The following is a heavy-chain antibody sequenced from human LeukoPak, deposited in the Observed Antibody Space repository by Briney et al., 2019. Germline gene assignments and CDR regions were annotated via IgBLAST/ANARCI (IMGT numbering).Heavy chain of an antibody. Sequence: ASVKVSCKASGYTFTIYAIHWVRQAPGQRLEWMGWINACNGNTKYSQKFQGRVSITRDTSASTAYMELSSLRSEDTAVYYCARGPAAAADWFDPWGQGTLVTVSS. CDR2: INACNGNT. CDR3: ARGPAAAADWFDP. J-gene: IGHJ5*02. V-gene: IGHV1-3*01. CDR1: GYTFTIYA. D-gene: IGHD6-25*01.